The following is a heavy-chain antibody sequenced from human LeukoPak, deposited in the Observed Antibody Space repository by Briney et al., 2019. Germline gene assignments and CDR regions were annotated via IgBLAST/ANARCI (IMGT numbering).Heavy chain of an antibody. V-gene: IGHV4-39*07. CDR2: IYYSGST. CDR1: GGSISSSSYY. Sequence: PSETLSLTCTVSGGSISSSSYYWGWIRQPPGKGLEWIGSIYYSGSTYYNPSLKSRVTISVDTSKNQFSLKPSSVTAADTAVYYCAREHPPYYYDGSGCYFDYWGQGTLVTVSS. CDR3: AREHPPYYYDGSGCYFDY. J-gene: IGHJ4*02. D-gene: IGHD3-22*01.